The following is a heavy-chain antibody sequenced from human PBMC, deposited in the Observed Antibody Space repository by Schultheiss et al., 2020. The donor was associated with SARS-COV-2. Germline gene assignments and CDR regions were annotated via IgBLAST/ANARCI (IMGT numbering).Heavy chain of an antibody. J-gene: IGHJ6*03. CDR2: ISSSSSTI. Sequence: GESLKISCAASGFTFSSYSMNWVRQAPGKGLEWVSYISSSSSTIYYADSVKGRFTISRDNAKNSLYLQMNSLRAEDTAVYYCARLRLKYYYYMDVWGKGTTVTVS. CDR1: GFTFSSYS. V-gene: IGHV3-48*04. D-gene: IGHD3-16*01. CDR3: ARLRLKYYYYMDV.